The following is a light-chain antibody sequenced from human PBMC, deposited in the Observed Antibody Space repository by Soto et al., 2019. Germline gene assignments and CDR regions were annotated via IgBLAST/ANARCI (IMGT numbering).Light chain of an antibody. V-gene: IGKV3-20*01. CDR3: QQCGKSPWT. CDR1: QIVSSSY. J-gene: IGKJ1*01. Sequence: EIVLTQSPGTLSLSPGERATLSCRASQIVSSSYVAWYQQRPGQSPRLLIYASSSRATGIPDRFSGSGSGTDFTLTISRLEPEDFAVYYCQQCGKSPWTFGQGTKVQIK. CDR2: ASS.